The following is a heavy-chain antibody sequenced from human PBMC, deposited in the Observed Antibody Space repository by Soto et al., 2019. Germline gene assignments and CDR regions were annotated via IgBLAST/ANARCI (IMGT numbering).Heavy chain of an antibody. Sequence: ASVKVSCKASGYTFTSYGISWVRQAPGQGLEWMGWISAYNGNTNYAQKLQGRVTMTTDTSTSTAYMELRSLRSDDTAVYYCARDLLPYYYDSSGYSPAFDYWGQGTLVTVSS. CDR3: ARDLLPYYYDSSGYSPAFDY. CDR2: ISAYNGNT. J-gene: IGHJ4*02. V-gene: IGHV1-18*01. CDR1: GYTFTSYG. D-gene: IGHD3-22*01.